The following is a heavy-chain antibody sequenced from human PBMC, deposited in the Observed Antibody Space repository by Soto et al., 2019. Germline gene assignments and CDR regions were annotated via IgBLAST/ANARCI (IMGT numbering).Heavy chain of an antibody. J-gene: IGHJ4*02. CDR3: AGYYDSSGYGY. D-gene: IGHD3-22*01. CDR1: GGSVSIGSYY. V-gene: IGHV4-61*01. Sequence: SETLSLTCTVSGGSVSIGSYYWSCIRQPPGKGLEWIGYIYYSGSTNYNPSLKSRVTISVDTSKNQFSLKLSSVTAADTAVYYCAGYYDSSGYGYWGQGTLVTVSS. CDR2: IYYSGST.